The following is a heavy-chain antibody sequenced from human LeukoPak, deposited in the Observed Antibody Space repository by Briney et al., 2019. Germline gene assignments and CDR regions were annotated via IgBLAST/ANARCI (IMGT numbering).Heavy chain of an antibody. J-gene: IGHJ4*02. D-gene: IGHD2-2*01. Sequence: ASVKVSCKASGYTFTSYGISWVRQAPGQGLEWMGWISAYNGNTNYAQKLQGRVTMTTDTSTSTAYMELGSLRSDDTAAYYCARGGRSNIVVVPAAHTYDYWGQGTLVTVSS. CDR2: ISAYNGNT. CDR1: GYTFTSYG. CDR3: ARGGRSNIVVVPAAHTYDY. V-gene: IGHV1-18*04.